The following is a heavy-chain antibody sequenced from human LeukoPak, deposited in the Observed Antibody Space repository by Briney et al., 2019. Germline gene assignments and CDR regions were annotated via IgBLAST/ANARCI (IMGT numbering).Heavy chain of an antibody. Sequence: PSETLSLTCSVQGSSFTGYYWSWIRQPPGKGLEWIGERNHRGSSYFNPSFESRVTISLDMSRKQFSLKLTSVTAADTAFYYCARGSGSYSGAADYWGQGTLVTVSS. J-gene: IGHJ4*02. D-gene: IGHD6-19*01. CDR2: RNHRGSS. V-gene: IGHV4-34*01. CDR3: ARGSGSYSGAADY. CDR1: GSSFTGYY.